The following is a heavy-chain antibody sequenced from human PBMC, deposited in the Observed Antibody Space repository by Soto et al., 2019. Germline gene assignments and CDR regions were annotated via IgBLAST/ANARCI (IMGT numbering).Heavy chain of an antibody. D-gene: IGHD3-22*01. CDR3: ATVEGGNYYYDSCGLYVAFDI. V-gene: IGHV1-24*01. J-gene: IGHJ3*02. Sequence: ASVKTCCKVSGYTLTELSMHWVRQAPGKGLEWMGGFDPEDGETIYAQKFQGRVTMTEDTSTDTAYMELSSLVSEDTAVYYCATVEGGNYYYDSCGLYVAFDIWGQGTMVTVSS. CDR2: FDPEDGET. CDR1: GYTLTELS.